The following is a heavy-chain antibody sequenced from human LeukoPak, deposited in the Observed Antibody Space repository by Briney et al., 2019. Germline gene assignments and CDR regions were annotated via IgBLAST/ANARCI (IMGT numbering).Heavy chain of an antibody. CDR3: ARIAVVVPAADHYYYYYYMDV. CDR1: GGSISSYY. D-gene: IGHD2-2*01. V-gene: IGHV4-4*07. CDR2: IYTSGST. Sequence: SETLSLTCTVSGGSISSYYWSWIRQPAGKGLEWIGRIYTSGSTNYNPSLKSRVTMSVDTSKNQFSLELSSVTAADTAVYYCARIAVVVPAADHYYYYYYMDVWGKGTTVTVSS. J-gene: IGHJ6*03.